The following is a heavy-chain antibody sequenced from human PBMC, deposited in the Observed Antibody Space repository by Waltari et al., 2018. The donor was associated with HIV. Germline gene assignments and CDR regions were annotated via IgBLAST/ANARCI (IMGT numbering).Heavy chain of an antibody. V-gene: IGHV7-4-1*02. CDR1: GYTFTSYA. D-gene: IGHD3-3*01. CDR2: VNTNTGNP. Sequence: QVQLVQSGSELKKPGASVKVSCKASGYTFTSYAMNWVRQAPGPGLEWMGWVNTNTGNPTYAQGFTGRFVFSLDTSVSTAYLQISSLKAEDTAVYYCARSFGWNYDFWSGYYGYYYGMDVWGQGTTVTVSS. J-gene: IGHJ6*02. CDR3: ARSFGWNYDFWSGYYGYYYGMDV.